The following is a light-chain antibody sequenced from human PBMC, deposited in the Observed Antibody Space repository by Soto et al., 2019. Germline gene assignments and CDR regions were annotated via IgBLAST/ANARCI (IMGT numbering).Light chain of an antibody. CDR2: DAS. Sequence: DIQMTQSPSTLSASVGDRVTITCRASQNVFTWLAWYQHGPGKAPKLLIYDASILESGVPSRFSGSGSGTEFTLTITSLQSDDFATYYCQQYNTHSFGGGTKVDIK. CDR3: QQYNTHS. CDR1: QNVFTW. J-gene: IGKJ4*01. V-gene: IGKV1-5*01.